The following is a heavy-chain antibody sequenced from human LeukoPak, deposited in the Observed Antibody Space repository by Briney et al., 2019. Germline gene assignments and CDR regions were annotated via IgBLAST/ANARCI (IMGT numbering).Heavy chain of an antibody. D-gene: IGHD3-10*01. V-gene: IGHV1-2*02. CDR1: GYIFTGYY. CDR2: INPNSGGT. Sequence: ASVKVSCKASGYIFTGYYMHWVQQAPGQGLEWMGWINPNSGGTNYAQKFQGRVTMTRDTSISTAYMELSRLRSDDTAVYYCARVLIYYYGSGSYRNYYFDYWGQGTLVTVSS. J-gene: IGHJ4*02. CDR3: ARVLIYYYGSGSYRNYYFDY.